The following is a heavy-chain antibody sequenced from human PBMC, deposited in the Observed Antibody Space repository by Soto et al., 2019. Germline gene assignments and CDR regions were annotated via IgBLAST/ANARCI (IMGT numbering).Heavy chain of an antibody. V-gene: IGHV1-46*03. J-gene: IGHJ6*03. CDR3: ARSGGVTTSSQYYYYYYMDV. CDR2: INPSGGST. D-gene: IGHD4-4*01. Sequence: GASVKVSCKASGNTFTSYYMHWVRQAPGQGLEWLGIINPSGGSTSYAQTFQGRVTMTRDTSTSTVYMELSSLRSEDTAVYYCARSGGVTTSSQYYYYYYMDVWGKGTTVTVSS. CDR1: GNTFTSYY.